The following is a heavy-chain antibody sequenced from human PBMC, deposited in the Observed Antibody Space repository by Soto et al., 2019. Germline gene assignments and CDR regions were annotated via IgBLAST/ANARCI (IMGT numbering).Heavy chain of an antibody. CDR2: ISGNGDST. J-gene: IGHJ5*01. CDR1: GLTFSGYV. CDR3: AHPLSRGALPHIGS. Sequence: GSLRLSCAASGLTFSGYVMSWVRQAPGKGLEWVSSISGNGDSTYYTDSVKGRFTISRDNSKNKLYLLKDILRAEDTAVYYCAHPLSRGALPHIGSCGQGTLVTVSS. V-gene: IGHV3-23*01.